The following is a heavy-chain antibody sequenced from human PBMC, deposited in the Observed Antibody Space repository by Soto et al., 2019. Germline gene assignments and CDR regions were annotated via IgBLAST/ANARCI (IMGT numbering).Heavy chain of an antibody. Sequence: GASVKVSCKASGGTFSSYAISWVRQAPGQGLEWMGGIIPIFGTANYAQKFQGRVTITADESTSTAYMELSSLRSEDTAVYYCADGAAAAGRGGDYYYYYGMDVWGQGTTVTVSS. J-gene: IGHJ6*02. CDR3: ADGAAAAGRGGDYYYYYGMDV. CDR2: IIPIFGTA. V-gene: IGHV1-69*13. D-gene: IGHD6-13*01. CDR1: GGTFSSYA.